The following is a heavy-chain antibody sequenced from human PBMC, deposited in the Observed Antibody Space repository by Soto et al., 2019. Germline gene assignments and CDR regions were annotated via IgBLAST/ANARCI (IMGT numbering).Heavy chain of an antibody. V-gene: IGHV1-18*01. J-gene: IGHJ4*02. CDR1: GYTFNTYA. D-gene: IGHD3-16*01. CDR3: ARGRTWGARDFDY. CDR2: ISTYNGHA. Sequence: QVQLVQSGAEVKRPGASVRVSCKASGYTFNTYAISWVRQAPGQGLEWMGWISTYNGHADYAQKFQVRVTMTTDTSTNTVSMELRGLRSDDTAVYYCARGRTWGARDFDYWGQGTLVTLSS.